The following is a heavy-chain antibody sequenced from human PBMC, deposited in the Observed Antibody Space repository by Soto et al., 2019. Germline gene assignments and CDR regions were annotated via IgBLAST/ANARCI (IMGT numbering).Heavy chain of an antibody. CDR2: INGDGSNA. CDR1: GFTFTNYW. Sequence: EVQLVESGGTLVQPEGSLRLSCAAAGFTFTNYWMHWVRQAPGKGLVWVSRINGDGSNAFYADSVKGRFTISRDNAKNTVYLQMNSLRAEDTAIYYCARGIQYRYGMDVGGQGTTVTVSS. V-gene: IGHV3-74*01. D-gene: IGHD4-4*01. J-gene: IGHJ6*02. CDR3: ARGIQYRYGMDV.